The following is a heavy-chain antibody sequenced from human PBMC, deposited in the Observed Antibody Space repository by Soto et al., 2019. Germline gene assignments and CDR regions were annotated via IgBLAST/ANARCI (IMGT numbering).Heavy chain of an antibody. CDR3: ARATDFGPLADYYYMDV. Sequence: SETLSLTCTVSGGSISSYYWSWIRQPPGKGLEWIGYIYYSGSTNYNPSLKSRVTISVDTSKNQFSLKLSSVTAADTAVYYCARATDFGPLADYYYMDVWGKGTKVTVSS. D-gene: IGHD3-3*01. CDR1: GGSISSYY. V-gene: IGHV4-59*01. CDR2: IYYSGST. J-gene: IGHJ6*03.